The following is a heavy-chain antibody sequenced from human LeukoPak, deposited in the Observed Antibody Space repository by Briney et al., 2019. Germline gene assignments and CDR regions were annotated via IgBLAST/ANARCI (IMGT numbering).Heavy chain of an antibody. CDR2: MYYSGIPT. D-gene: IGHD1-20*01. CDR3: ARILTGTGPTMDV. V-gene: IGHV4-59*01. Sequence: SETLYLTCTVSVGDISGDYWSWIRHPSWKGLEWITFMYYSGIPTNYTPSLKSRVTISVDSSKNQFSLKLTSVTTADTAIYYCARILTGTGPTMDVWGPGTTVTVSS. J-gene: IGHJ6*02. CDR1: VGDISGDY.